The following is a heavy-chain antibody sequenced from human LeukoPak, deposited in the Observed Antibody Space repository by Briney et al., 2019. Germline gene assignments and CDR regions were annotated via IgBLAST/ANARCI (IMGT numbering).Heavy chain of an antibody. V-gene: IGHV3-23*01. CDR3: AKHTGGSRCFED. J-gene: IGHJ4*02. D-gene: IGHD2-8*01. CDR1: GITFSGYA. Sequence: GGSLRLSCAASGITFSGYAMSWVRQAPGKGLEWVSAISGSGSGTYYADSVKGRFTVSRDNSKNTLYLQMTSLRAEDMALYYCAKHTGGSRCFEDWGQGALVTVSS. CDR2: ISGSGSGT.